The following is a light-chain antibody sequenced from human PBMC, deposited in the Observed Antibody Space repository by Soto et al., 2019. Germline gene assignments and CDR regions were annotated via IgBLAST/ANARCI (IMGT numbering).Light chain of an antibody. V-gene: IGLV2-8*01. CDR1: SSDVGAYND. J-gene: IGLJ3*02. Sequence: QSALTQPPSASGSPGQSVNISCTGSSSDVGAYNDVSWYQQYPGKAPKLMIYEVSKRPSGVPDRFYGSNSGKTASLTVSGLQPEDEADYYCTSYAGSNIWVFGGGTKLTVL. CDR2: EVS. CDR3: TSYAGSNIWV.